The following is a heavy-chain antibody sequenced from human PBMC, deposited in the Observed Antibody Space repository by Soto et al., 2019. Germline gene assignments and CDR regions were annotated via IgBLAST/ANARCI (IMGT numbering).Heavy chain of an antibody. CDR1: GDSISSYY. J-gene: IGHJ4*02. CDR3: ARGEPLRLYYYDSSGYYPLDY. Sequence: SETLSLTCTVSGDSISSYYWGWIRQPPGTGLEWIGEINHSGSTNYNPSLKSRVTISVDTSKKQFSLKLTSVTAADTAVYYCARGEPLRLYYYDSSGYYPLDYWGQGTLVTVSS. CDR2: INHSGST. V-gene: IGHV4-34*01. D-gene: IGHD3-22*01.